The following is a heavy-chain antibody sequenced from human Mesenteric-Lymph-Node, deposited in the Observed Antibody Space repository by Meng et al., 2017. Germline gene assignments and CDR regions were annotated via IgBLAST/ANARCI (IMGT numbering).Heavy chain of an antibody. D-gene: IGHD3-22*01. CDR1: GGTFSSYA. Sequence: QVQLVQSGVEVKKPGSSVKVSCKASGGTFSSYAISWVRQAPGQGLEWMGGIIPIFGTANYAQKFQGRVTITTDESTSTAYMELSSLRSEDTAVYYCASYYDRGGAFDIWGQGTMVTVSS. CDR3: ASYYDRGGAFDI. J-gene: IGHJ3*02. CDR2: IIPIFGTA. V-gene: IGHV1-69*05.